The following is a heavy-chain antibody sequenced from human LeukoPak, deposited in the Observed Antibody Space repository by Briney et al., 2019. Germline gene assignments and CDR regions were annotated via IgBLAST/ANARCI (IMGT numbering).Heavy chain of an antibody. D-gene: IGHD3-3*01. J-gene: IGHJ4*02. CDR3: AREEGDFWSGYYSFDY. Sequence: GGSLRLSCAASGFTVSSNYMSWVRQAPGKGLEWVSVIYSGGSTYYADSVKGRFTISRDNSKNTLHLQMNSLRAEDTAVYYCAREEGDFWSGYYSFDYWGQGTLVTVSS. V-gene: IGHV3-53*01. CDR1: GFTVSSNY. CDR2: IYSGGST.